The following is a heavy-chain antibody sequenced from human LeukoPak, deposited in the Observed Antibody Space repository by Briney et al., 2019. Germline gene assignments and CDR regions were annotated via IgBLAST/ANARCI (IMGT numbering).Heavy chain of an antibody. Sequence: GGSLRLFCAASGFTFTTYAMNWVRQAPGKGLEWVSAISGSGGSTYYADSAKGRFTISRDNSKNTLYLQMNSLRAEDTAVYYCAYSGPYYDFWSGYSTLDAFDIWGQGTMVTVSS. CDR2: ISGSGGST. CDR3: AYSGPYYDFWSGYSTLDAFDI. V-gene: IGHV3-23*01. J-gene: IGHJ3*02. D-gene: IGHD3-3*01. CDR1: GFTFTTYA.